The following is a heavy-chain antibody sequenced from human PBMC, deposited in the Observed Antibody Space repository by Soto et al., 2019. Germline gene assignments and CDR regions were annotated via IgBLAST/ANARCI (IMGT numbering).Heavy chain of an antibody. CDR3: AHSSYDILTGYPDWYFDL. V-gene: IGHV2-5*02. J-gene: IGHJ2*01. D-gene: IGHD3-9*01. CDR1: GFSLSTSGVG. Sequence: QITLKESGPTLVKPTQTLTLTCTFSGFSLSTSGVGVGWIRQPPGKALEWLALIYWDDDKRYSPSLKSRLTITKDTSKNQVVLTMTNMDPVDTATYYCAHSSYDILTGYPDWYFDLWGRGTLVTVSS. CDR2: IYWDDDK.